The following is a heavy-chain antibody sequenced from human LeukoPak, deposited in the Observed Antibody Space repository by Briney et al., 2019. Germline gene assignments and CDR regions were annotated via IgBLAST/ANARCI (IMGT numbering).Heavy chain of an antibody. V-gene: IGHV1-46*01. D-gene: IGHD1/OR15-1a*01. CDR1: GYTFTFYY. CDR2: INPSGGST. CDR3: ARDSIRNNALDY. Sequence: ASVKVTCKASGYTFTFYYIALVRQAPGQGNEWMGIINPSGGSTSYAQKFQGRVTMTSDTSTSTVYMELSSLRSEDTAVDYCARDSIRNNALDYWGQGTLVTVSS. J-gene: IGHJ4*02.